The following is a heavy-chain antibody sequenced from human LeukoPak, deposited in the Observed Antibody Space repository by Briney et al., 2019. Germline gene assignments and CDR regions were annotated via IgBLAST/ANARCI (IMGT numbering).Heavy chain of an antibody. J-gene: IGHJ3*02. Sequence: GGSLRLSCAASGFTFSSYGMHWVRQAPGKGLEWVAVISYDGSNKYYADSVKGRFTISRDNSKNTLYLQMNSLRAEDTAVYYCAKIWASSEHVFDIWGQGTMVTVSS. CDR3: AKIWASSEHVFDI. V-gene: IGHV3-30*18. CDR1: GFTFSSYG. CDR2: ISYDGSNK. D-gene: IGHD3-16*01.